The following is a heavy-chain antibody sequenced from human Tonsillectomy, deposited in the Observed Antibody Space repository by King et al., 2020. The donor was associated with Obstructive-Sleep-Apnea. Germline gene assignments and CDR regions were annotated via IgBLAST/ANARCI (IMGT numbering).Heavy chain of an antibody. CDR3: ARARDYYDSSGYYQFDY. CDR1: GGSISSGGYY. V-gene: IGHV4-31*03. CDR2: IYYSGST. Sequence: VQLQESGPGLVKPSQTLSLTCTVSGGSISSGGYYWSWIRQHPGKGLAWIGYIYYSGSTYYNPSLKSRVTISVYTSKNQFSLKLGSVTAADTAVYYCARARDYYDSSGYYQFDYWGQGTLVTVSS. D-gene: IGHD3-22*01. J-gene: IGHJ4*02.